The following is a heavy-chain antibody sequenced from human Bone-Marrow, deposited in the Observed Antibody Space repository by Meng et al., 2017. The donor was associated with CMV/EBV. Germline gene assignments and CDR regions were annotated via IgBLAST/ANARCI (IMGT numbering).Heavy chain of an antibody. CDR1: GFTFSSYW. J-gene: IGHJ4*02. CDR2: INSDGSST. V-gene: IGHV3-74*01. D-gene: IGHD3-22*01. Sequence: GESLKISCAASGFTFSSYWMHWVRQVPGKGLVWVSRINSDGSSTSYADSVKGRFTISRDNAKNTLYLQMNSLRAEDTAVYYCARVGRYYYDTSGYYVPWGQGTLVTVSS. CDR3: ARVGRYYYDTSGYYVP.